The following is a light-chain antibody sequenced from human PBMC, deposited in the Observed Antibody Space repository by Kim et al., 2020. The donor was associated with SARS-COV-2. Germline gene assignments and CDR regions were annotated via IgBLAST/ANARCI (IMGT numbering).Light chain of an antibody. V-gene: IGLV1-51*01. CDR3: ATWDSSLSAWV. J-gene: IGLJ3*02. CDR2: DNY. Sequence: QSVLTQPPSVSAAPGQKVTISCSGSSSNIGNNYVSWYQQLPGTAPKLLIYDNYKRPSGIPDRFSGSKAGPSATLGITGLQTGDEADYYCATWDSSLSAWVFGGGTKLTVL. CDR1: SSNIGNNY.